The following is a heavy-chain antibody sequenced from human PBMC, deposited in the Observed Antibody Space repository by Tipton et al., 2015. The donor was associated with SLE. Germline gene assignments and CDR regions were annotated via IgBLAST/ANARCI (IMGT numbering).Heavy chain of an antibody. CDR2: IYTRGST. CDR3: ARASDSSGWSSLDY. J-gene: IGHJ4*02. CDR1: GGSISSGNYY. V-gene: IGHV4-61*02. D-gene: IGHD6-19*01. Sequence: TLSLTCTVSGGSISSGNYYWTWIRQPAGKGLEWIGRIYTRGSTNYNPSLKSRVTISVDTSKNHFSLKLRSVTAADTAVYYCARASDSSGWSSLDYWGQGTLVTVSS.